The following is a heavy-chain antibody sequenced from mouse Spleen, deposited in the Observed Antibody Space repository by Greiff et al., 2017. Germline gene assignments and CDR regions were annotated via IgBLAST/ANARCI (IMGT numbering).Heavy chain of an antibody. D-gene: IGHD1-1*01. CDR2: IYPGDGDT. V-gene: IGHV1-80*01. Sequence: QVQLQQSGAELVKPGASVKISCKASGYAFSSYWMNWVKQRPGKGLEWIGQIYPGDGDTNSNGKFKGKATLTADKSSSTAYMKLSSLTSEDSAVYFWARFSTTVEGMDYWGQGTSVTVSS. CDR3: ARFSTTVEGMDY. J-gene: IGHJ4*01. CDR1: GYAFSSYW.